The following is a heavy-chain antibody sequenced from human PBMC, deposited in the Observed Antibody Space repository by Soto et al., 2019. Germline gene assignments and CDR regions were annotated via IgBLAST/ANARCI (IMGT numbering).Heavy chain of an antibody. CDR3: ARAASPYFALLSAFHP. CDR2: IYYSGTT. CDR1: GGPLSSGSYY. J-gene: IGHJ5*02. V-gene: IGHV4-61*01. Sequence: SETLSLTCTVSGGPLSSGSYYWSWIRQSPGQGLEWLGYIYYSGTTKYNPSLKSRVSISVDTSKNQFSLRLTSLSAADTAVYYCARAASPYFALLSAFHPWGQGTLVTVSS. D-gene: IGHD3-9*01.